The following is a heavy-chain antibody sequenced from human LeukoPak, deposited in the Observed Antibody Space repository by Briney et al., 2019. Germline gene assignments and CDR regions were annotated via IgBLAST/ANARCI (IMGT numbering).Heavy chain of an antibody. CDR3: ARAYGSGSYVYFDY. V-gene: IGHV4-59*01. J-gene: IGHJ4*02. D-gene: IGHD3-10*01. Sequence: SETLSLTCTVSGGSISSYYWSWIRQPPGKGLEWIGYIYYSGSTNYNPSLKSRVTISVDTSKNQFSLKLSSVTAADTAVYYCARAYGSGSYVYFDYWGQGTLVTVSS. CDR1: GGSISSYY. CDR2: IYYSGST.